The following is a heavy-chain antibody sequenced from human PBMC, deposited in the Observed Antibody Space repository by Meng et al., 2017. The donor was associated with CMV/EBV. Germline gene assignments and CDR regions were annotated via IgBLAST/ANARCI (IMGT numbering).Heavy chain of an antibody. CDR3: ARDGYSSSWYGPGYYYYYGMDV. J-gene: IGHJ6*02. V-gene: IGHV3-13*03. CDR1: GFTFSSYD. CDR2: IGTAGDT. D-gene: IGHD6-13*01. Sequence: GGSLRLSCAACGFTFSSYDMHWVRQATGKGLEWVSAIGTAGDTYYPGSVKGQFTISRENAKNSLYLQLNSLRAGDTAVYYCARDGYSSSWYGPGYYYYYGMDVWGQGTTVTVSS.